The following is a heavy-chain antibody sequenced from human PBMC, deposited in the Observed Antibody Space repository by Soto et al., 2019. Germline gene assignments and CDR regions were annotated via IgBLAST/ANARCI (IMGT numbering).Heavy chain of an antibody. CDR2: IYYSGST. J-gene: IGHJ4*02. D-gene: IGHD2-8*02. CDR1: GGSISSGGYY. V-gene: IGHV4-31*03. Sequence: LSLTCTVSGGSISSGGYYWSWIRQHPGKGLEWIGYIYYSGSTYYNPSLKSRVTISVDTSKNQFSLKLSAVTAADTAVYYCASLSYWDYFDYWGQGTLVTVSS. CDR3: ASLSYWDYFDY.